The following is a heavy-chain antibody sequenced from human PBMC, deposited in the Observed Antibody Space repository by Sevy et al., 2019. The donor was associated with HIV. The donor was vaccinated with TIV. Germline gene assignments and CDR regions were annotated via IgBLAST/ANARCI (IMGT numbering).Heavy chain of an antibody. J-gene: IGHJ4*02. CDR1: GFTFSSYG. CDR2: ISYDGSNK. V-gene: IGHV3-30*18. CDR3: AKDERWLQKLGYY. Sequence: GGSLRLSCAASGFTFSSYGMHWVRQAPGKGLEWVAVISYDGSNKYSADSVKGRFTISRDNSKNTLYLQMNSLRAEDTAVYYCAKDERWLQKLGYYWGQGTLVTVSS. D-gene: IGHD5-12*01.